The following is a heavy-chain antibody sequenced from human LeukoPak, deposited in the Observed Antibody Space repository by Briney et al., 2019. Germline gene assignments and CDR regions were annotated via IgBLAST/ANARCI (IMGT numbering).Heavy chain of an antibody. CDR2: INPNSGGT. CDR1: GYTFTGYY. Sequence: GASVKVSCKASGYTFTGYYIHWVRQAPGQPLEWMGWINPNSGGTNYAQKFQGSVTMTRDTSISTAYMELSRLRSDDTAVYYCARALHLYYGGDCSWGQGTLVTVSS. CDR3: ARALHLYYGGDCS. D-gene: IGHD2-21*02. J-gene: IGHJ5*02. V-gene: IGHV1-2*02.